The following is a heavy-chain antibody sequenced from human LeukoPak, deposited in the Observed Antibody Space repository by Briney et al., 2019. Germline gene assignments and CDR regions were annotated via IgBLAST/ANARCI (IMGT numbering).Heavy chain of an antibody. D-gene: IGHD3-10*01. CDR1: GFTFSDYY. J-gene: IGHJ5*02. CDR2: ISSSGTTK. CDR3: ARDRELLWFGELSPFDP. V-gene: IGHV3-11*04. Sequence: GGSLRLSCAASGFTFSDYYMSWIRPAPGKGLECVSYISSSGTTKYYADSVKGRFTISRDNAKNTLYLQMNSLRAEDTAVYYCARDRELLWFGELSPFDPWGQGTLVTVSS.